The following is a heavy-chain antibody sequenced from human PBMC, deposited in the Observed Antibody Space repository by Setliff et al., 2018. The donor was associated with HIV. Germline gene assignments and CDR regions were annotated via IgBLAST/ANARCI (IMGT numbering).Heavy chain of an antibody. J-gene: IGHJ6*03. Sequence: LSLTCTVSGGSISSSRYYWGWIRQPPGKGLDWIGYIYYSGSTYYNPSLKSRVTISLDTTTNQFALKLSSVTAADTAVYYCARLEYYYYMDVWGKGTTVTVSS. CDR2: IYYSGST. V-gene: IGHV4-39*01. CDR1: GGSISSSRYY. CDR3: ARLEYYYYMDV. D-gene: IGHD3-3*01.